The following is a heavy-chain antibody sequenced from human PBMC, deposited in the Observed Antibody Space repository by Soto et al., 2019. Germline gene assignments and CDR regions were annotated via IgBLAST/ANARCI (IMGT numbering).Heavy chain of an antibody. CDR1: GFTFSNSW. V-gene: IGHV3-7*01. Sequence: EVQLVESGGGLVQPGGSLRLSCAASGFTFSNSWMSWVRQAPGKGLEWVATIKQDGSERYYVDSVKGRFTISRDNAKNSLYLQMDSLGAEDTAVYYCARNFCRRTSCNLPNWFDIWGQGTLVTVAA. J-gene: IGHJ5*02. D-gene: IGHD2-2*01. CDR3: ARNFCRRTSCNLPNWFDI. CDR2: IKQDGSER.